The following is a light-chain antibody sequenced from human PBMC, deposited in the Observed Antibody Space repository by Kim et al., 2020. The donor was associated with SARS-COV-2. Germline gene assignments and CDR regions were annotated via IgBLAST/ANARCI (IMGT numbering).Light chain of an antibody. Sequence: GDRVTITCRASQSINIWLAWYQQKPGKAPSLLIYDASILESGVPSRFSGSGSGTEFTLTISSLQPDEFATYYCQEYKSDSWTFCQGTKVDIK. CDR1: QSINIW. V-gene: IGKV1-5*01. J-gene: IGKJ1*01. CDR3: QEYKSDSWT. CDR2: DAS.